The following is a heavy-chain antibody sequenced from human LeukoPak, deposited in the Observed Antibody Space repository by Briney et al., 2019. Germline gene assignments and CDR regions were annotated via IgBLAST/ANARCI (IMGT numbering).Heavy chain of an antibody. J-gene: IGHJ4*02. CDR2: IIPILGIA. D-gene: IGHD1-7*01. V-gene: IGHV1-69*04. CDR1: GGTFSSYA. Sequence: SVKVSCKASGGTFSSYAISWVRQAPGQGLEWMGRIIPILGIANYAQKFQGRVTITADKSTSTAYMELSSLRSEDTAVYYCXXXTWNYDYYFDYWGQGTLVTVSS. CDR3: XXXTWNYDYYFDY.